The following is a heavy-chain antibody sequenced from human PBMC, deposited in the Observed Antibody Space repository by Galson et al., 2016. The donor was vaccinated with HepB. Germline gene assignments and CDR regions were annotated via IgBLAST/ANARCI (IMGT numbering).Heavy chain of an antibody. D-gene: IGHD5-12*01. CDR1: GGSISSDHW. Sequence: SETLSLTCAVSGGSISSDHWWNWVRQPPGKGLEWIGEISHSGSTNYNSSLESRVTIAVDNSKNHFSLKLSSVTAADTAVYYCARGLSVVATWYFDLWGRGTLVTVSS. J-gene: IGHJ2*01. CDR3: ARGLSVVATWYFDL. CDR2: ISHSGST. V-gene: IGHV4-4*02.